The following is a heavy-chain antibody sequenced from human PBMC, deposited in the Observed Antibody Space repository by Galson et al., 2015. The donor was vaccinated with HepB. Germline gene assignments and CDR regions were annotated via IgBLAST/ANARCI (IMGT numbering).Heavy chain of an antibody. CDR2: INPNTGNP. CDR3: ARDRMSGWYRYFDL. D-gene: IGHD6-25*01. CDR1: GYTFTSYT. Sequence: SVKVSCKASGYTFTSYTMNWVRQAPGQELEWMGWINPNTGNPTYAQSFTGRVAFSLDTSVRTAYLQLSSLKAEDTAVYYCARDRMSGWYRYFDLWGRGTLVTVSS. V-gene: IGHV7-4-1*02. J-gene: IGHJ2*01.